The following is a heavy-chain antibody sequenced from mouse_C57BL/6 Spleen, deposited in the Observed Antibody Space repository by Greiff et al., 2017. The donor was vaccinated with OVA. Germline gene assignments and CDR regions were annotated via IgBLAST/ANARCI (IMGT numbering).Heavy chain of an antibody. Sequence: VQLQQPGAELVMPGASVKLSCKASGYTFTSYWMHWVKQRPGQGLEWIGEIDPSDSYTNYNQKLKGKSTLTVDKSSSTAYMQLSSLTSEDSAVYYCARRNPYYYGSSWFAYWGQGTLVTVSA. V-gene: IGHV1-69*01. CDR2: IDPSDSYT. J-gene: IGHJ3*01. D-gene: IGHD1-1*01. CDR1: GYTFTSYW. CDR3: ARRNPYYYGSSWFAY.